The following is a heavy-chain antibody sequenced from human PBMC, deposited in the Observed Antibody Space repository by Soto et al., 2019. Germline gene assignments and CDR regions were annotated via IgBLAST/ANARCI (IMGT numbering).Heavy chain of an antibody. CDR3: ATGIIVVVVAATQSFSDY. CDR2: FDPEDGET. Sequence: ASVKVSCKVSGYTLTELSMHWVRQAPGKGLEWMGGFDPEDGETIYAQKFQGRVTMTEDTSTDTAYMELSSLRSEDTAVYYCATGIIVVVVAATQSFSDYWGQGTLVTVSS. CDR1: GYTLTELS. D-gene: IGHD2-15*01. J-gene: IGHJ4*02. V-gene: IGHV1-24*01.